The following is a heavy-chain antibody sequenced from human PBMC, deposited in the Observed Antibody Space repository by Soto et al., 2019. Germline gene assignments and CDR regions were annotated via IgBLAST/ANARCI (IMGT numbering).Heavy chain of an antibody. Sequence: EVQMLESGGGLVQPGESLRLSCAASGFTFSNSAMNWVRQAPGKGLEWVSAIGGTGGSTYYADSVKGRFTISRDNSKNTLYLEMNSLRAEDTAVYYCAKGRIVVVPAPFDYWGQGTLVTVSS. CDR1: GFTFSNSA. CDR3: AKGRIVVVPAPFDY. V-gene: IGHV3-23*01. CDR2: IGGTGGST. J-gene: IGHJ4*02. D-gene: IGHD2-2*01.